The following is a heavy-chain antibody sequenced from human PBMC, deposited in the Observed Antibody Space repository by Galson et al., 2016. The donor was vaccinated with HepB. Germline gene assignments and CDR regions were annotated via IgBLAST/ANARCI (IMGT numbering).Heavy chain of an antibody. CDR3: AHVRGYSYGHCFDY. D-gene: IGHD5-18*01. J-gene: IGHJ4*02. V-gene: IGHV2-5*01. CDR2: VYWNDDK. Sequence: PALVKPTQTLTLTCTFSTFSFGSSGMGVGWIRQPPGKALEWLALVYWNDDKRYSPSLKSRLTTTKDTSKNQVVLTMVDMDPLDTATYYCAHVRGYSYGHCFDYWGQGIMVTVSS. CDR1: TFSFGSSGMG.